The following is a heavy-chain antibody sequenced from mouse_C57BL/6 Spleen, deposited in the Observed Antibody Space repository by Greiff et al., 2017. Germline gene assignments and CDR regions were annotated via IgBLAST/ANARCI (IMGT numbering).Heavy chain of an antibody. V-gene: IGHV1-22*01. Sequence: VQLQQSGPELVKPGASVKMSCKASGYTFTDYNMHWVKQSHGKSLEWIGYINPNNGGTSYNQKFKGKATLTVNKSSSTAYMELRSLTSEDSAVYYCASRWLEDYYAMDYWGQGTSVTVAS. CDR2: INPNNGGT. CDR1: GYTFTDYN. CDR3: ASRWLEDYYAMDY. D-gene: IGHD2-2*01. J-gene: IGHJ4*01.